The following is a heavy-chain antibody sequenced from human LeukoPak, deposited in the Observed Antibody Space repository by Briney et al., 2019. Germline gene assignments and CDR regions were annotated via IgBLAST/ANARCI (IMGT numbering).Heavy chain of an antibody. V-gene: IGHV4-31*03. D-gene: IGHD4-17*01. CDR1: GGSISSGGYY. CDR3: ARYYGDYDYYYYGMDV. CDR2: IYYSGST. Sequence: SQTLSLTCTVSGGSISSGGYYWSWIRQHPGQGLEWIVYIYYSGSTYYNPSLKSRVTISVYTSKNQFSLKLSSVAAAETGVYYCARYYGDYDYYYYGMDVWGQGTTVTVSS. J-gene: IGHJ6*02.